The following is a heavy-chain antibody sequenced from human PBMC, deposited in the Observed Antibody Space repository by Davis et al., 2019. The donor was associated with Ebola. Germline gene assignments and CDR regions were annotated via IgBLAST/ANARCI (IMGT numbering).Heavy chain of an antibody. CDR3: TRGKWFDP. J-gene: IGHJ5*02. CDR2: IIPILGIA. Sequence: SVKVSCKASGGTFSSYTISWVRRAPGQGLEWMGRIIPILGIANYAQRFQGRVTITADTSTHTAYMELSRLRSDDTAMYYCTRGKWFDPWGQGTLVAVSS. CDR1: GGTFSSYT. V-gene: IGHV1-69*02.